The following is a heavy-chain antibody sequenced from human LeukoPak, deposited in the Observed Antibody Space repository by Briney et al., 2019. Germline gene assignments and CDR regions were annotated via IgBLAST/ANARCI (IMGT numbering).Heavy chain of an antibody. D-gene: IGHD6-13*01. CDR2: IYYSGST. V-gene: IGHV4-59*01. CDR1: GGSISSYY. J-gene: IGHJ4*02. CDR3: ARDGVSTGPLYYFDY. Sequence: SETLSLTCTVSGGSISSYYWSWIRQPPGKGLEWIGYIYYSGSTNHNPSLKSRVTISVDTSKNQFSLKLSSVTAADTAVYYCARDGVSTGPLYYFDYWGQGTLVTVSS.